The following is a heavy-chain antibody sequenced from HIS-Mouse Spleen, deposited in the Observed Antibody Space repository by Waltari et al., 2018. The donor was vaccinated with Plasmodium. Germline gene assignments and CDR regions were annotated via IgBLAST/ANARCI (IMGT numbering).Heavy chain of an antibody. Sequence: QVQLQQWGAGLLKPSETLSLTCAVYGGSFSGYYWSWIRQPPGKGLEWMGEINHGGSTNYNPSLKSRVTISVDTSKNQFSLKLSSVTAADTAVYYCARGVGYCSGGSCDHYFDYWGQGTLVTVSS. CDR3: ARGVGYCSGGSCDHYFDY. J-gene: IGHJ4*02. CDR1: GGSFSGYY. CDR2: INHGGST. V-gene: IGHV4-34*01. D-gene: IGHD2-15*01.